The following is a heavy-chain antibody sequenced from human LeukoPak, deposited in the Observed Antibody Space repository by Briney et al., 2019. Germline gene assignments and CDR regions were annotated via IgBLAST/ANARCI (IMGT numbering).Heavy chain of an antibody. CDR1: GFTFSSYA. CDR2: ISYDGSNK. Sequence: PGGSLRLSCAASGFTFSSYAMHWVRQAPGKGLEWVAVISYDGSNKYYADSVKGRFTISRDNSKDTLYLQMNSLRAEDTAVYYCARGRPGYYDSSGYYGSFGYWGQGTLVTVSS. D-gene: IGHD3-22*01. J-gene: IGHJ4*02. V-gene: IGHV3-30-3*01. CDR3: ARGRPGYYDSSGYYGSFGY.